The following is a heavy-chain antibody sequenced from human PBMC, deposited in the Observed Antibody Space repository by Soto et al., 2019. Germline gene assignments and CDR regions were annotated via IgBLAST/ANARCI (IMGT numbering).Heavy chain of an antibody. CDR3: ARGLYSYGYGNSRLMDV. J-gene: IGHJ6*02. CDR1: GGSISSGGYY. CDR2: IYYSGST. D-gene: IGHD5-18*01. Sequence: SETLSLTCTVSGGSISSGGYYWSWIRQHPGKGLEWIGYIYYSGSTYYNPSLKSRVTISVDTSKNQFSLKLSSVTAADTAVYYCARGLYSYGYGNSRLMDVWGQGTTVTVS. V-gene: IGHV4-31*03.